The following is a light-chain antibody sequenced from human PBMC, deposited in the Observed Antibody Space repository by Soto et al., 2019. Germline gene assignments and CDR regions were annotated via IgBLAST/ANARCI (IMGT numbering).Light chain of an antibody. V-gene: IGKV1-27*01. CDR3: QKYNSAPRT. CDR2: AAS. Sequence: DIQMTQSPSSLAASVGDRVTITCRASQGIIAYLAWYPQKPGKAPKLLIYAASTLQSGVPSRFSGSGAGTDFTLTITSLQPEDVATYYCQKYNSAPRTFGQGTKVEIK. CDR1: QGIIAY. J-gene: IGKJ1*01.